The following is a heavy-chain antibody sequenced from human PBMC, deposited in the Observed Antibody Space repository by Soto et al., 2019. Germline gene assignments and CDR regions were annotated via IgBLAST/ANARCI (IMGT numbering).Heavy chain of an antibody. D-gene: IGHD6-19*01. V-gene: IGHV1-69*02. CDR2: IIPILGIA. CDR1: GGTFSSYT. J-gene: IGHJ4*02. Sequence: QVQLVQSGAEVKKPGSSVKVSCKASGGTFSSYTISWVRQAPGQGLEWMGRIIPILGIANYAQKFQGRVTITADKSTSTAYIELSRLRSEDTAVYYCASELIAVAAKGVGYYFDYWGQGTLVTVSS. CDR3: ASELIAVAAKGVGYYFDY.